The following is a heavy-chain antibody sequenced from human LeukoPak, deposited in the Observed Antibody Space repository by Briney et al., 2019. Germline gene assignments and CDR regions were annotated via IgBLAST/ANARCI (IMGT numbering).Heavy chain of an antibody. D-gene: IGHD1-26*01. Sequence: ASVKVSCKASGYTFTRYYIHWVRQAPGQGLEWMGWINPNSGGTNYAQKFQGRVTMTRDTSINTAYMEVSRLRSDDTAVYYCARVFGRQLPDYWGQGTLVTVSS. J-gene: IGHJ4*02. V-gene: IGHV1-2*02. CDR2: INPNSGGT. CDR3: ARVFGRQLPDY. CDR1: GYTFTRYY.